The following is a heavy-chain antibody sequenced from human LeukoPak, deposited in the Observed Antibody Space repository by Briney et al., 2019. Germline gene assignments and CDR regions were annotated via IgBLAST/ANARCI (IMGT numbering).Heavy chain of an antibody. V-gene: IGHV4-39*01. CDR3: ARHSPSGWLDY. D-gene: IGHD6-19*01. Sequence: SETLSLTCTVSGGSISSSSYYWGWIRQPPGKGLEWIGSIYYSGSTYYNPSLKSRVTISVDTSKNQFSLKLSSVTAADTAVYYCARHSPSGWLDYWSQGTLVTVSS. CDR1: GGSISSSSYY. CDR2: IYYSGST. J-gene: IGHJ4*02.